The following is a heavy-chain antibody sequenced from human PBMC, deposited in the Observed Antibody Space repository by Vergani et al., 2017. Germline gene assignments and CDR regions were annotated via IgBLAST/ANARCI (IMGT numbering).Heavy chain of an antibody. D-gene: IGHD1-1*01. CDR3: AREQAGTTSD. J-gene: IGHJ4*02. V-gene: IGHV3-33*01. CDR2: IWYDGSNK. Sequence: QVQLVESGGGVVQPGRSLRLSCAASGFTFSRYGMHWVRQAPGKGLEWVAVIWYDGSNKYYADSVKGRFTISRDNSKNTLYLQMNRLRAEDTAVYYCAREQAGTTSDWGQGTLVTVSS. CDR1: GFTFSRYG.